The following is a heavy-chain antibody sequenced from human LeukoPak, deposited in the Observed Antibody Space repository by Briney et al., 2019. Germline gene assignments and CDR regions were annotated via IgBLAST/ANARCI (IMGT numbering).Heavy chain of an antibody. CDR2: IYTSGST. D-gene: IGHD6-13*01. Sequence: SETLSLTCTVSGYSISSGYYWSWIRQPAGKGLEWIGRIYTSGSTNYNPSLKSRVTISVDTSKNQFSLKLSSVTAADTAVYYCAREGSSWYPRGAFDIWGQGTMVTVSS. J-gene: IGHJ3*02. CDR1: GYSISSGYY. CDR3: AREGSSWYPRGAFDI. V-gene: IGHV4-61*02.